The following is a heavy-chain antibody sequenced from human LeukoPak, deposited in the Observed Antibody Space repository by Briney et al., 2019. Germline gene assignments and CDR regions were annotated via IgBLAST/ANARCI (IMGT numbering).Heavy chain of an antibody. V-gene: IGHV4-4*09. Sequence: PSETLSLSCTVSGGSISSYYWSWIRQPPGKELQWIGYIHSTGTTKFNPSLESRVTMSVDTSMNQFSLKLSSVTAADTAVYYCARHARRDAYNPNDYWGQGTLVTVSS. D-gene: IGHD5-24*01. CDR3: ARHARRDAYNPNDY. CDR1: GGSISSYY. CDR2: IHSTGTT. J-gene: IGHJ4*02.